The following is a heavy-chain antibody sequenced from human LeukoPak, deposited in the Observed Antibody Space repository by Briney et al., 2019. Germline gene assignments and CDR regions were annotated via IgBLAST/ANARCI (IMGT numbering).Heavy chain of an antibody. D-gene: IGHD1-26*01. J-gene: IGHJ4*02. CDR1: GYTFTGYY. V-gene: IGHV1-2*06. CDR2: INPNSGGT. CDR3: ARDYSGSFYFDY. Sequence: ASVKVSCKASGYTFTGYYMHWVRQAPGLGLEWMGRINPNSGGTNYAQKFQGRVTMTRDTSISTAYMELSRLRSDDTAVYYCARDYSGSFYFDYWGQGTLVTVSS.